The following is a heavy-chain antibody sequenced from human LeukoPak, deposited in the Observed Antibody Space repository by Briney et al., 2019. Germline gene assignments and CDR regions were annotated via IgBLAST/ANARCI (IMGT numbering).Heavy chain of an antibody. Sequence: GGSLRLSCAASGFTFSSYAMSWVRQAPGKGLEWVSAISGSGGSTYYAGSVKGRFTISRDNSKNTLYLQMNSLRAEDTAVYYCAKVAGIAAAGTGQGDYWGQGTLVTVSS. CDR3: AKVAGIAAAGTGQGDY. CDR2: ISGSGGST. J-gene: IGHJ4*02. V-gene: IGHV3-23*01. CDR1: GFTFSSYA. D-gene: IGHD6-13*01.